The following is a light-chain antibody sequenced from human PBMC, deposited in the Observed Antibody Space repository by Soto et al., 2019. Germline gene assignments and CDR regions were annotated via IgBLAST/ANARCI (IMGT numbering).Light chain of an antibody. CDR1: RNDVGGYDY. CDR2: DVS. CDR3: NSYSTSNTLVV. J-gene: IGLJ2*01. V-gene: IGLV2-14*03. Sequence: QSVLTQPASVSGSPGQSITLSCTGTRNDVGGYDYVSWYQQHPGKAPKLMIFDVSNRPSGVSTRFSGSKSGNTASLTISGLQAEDEADYYCNSYSTSNTLVVFGGGTKVTVL.